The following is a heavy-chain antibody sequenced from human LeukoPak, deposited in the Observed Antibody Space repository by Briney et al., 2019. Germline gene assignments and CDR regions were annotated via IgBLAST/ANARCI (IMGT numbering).Heavy chain of an antibody. J-gene: IGHJ6*03. Sequence: SVKVSCKASGGTFSSYAISWVRQAPGQGLEWMGRIIPIFGTANYAQKFQGRVTITADESTSTAYMELSSLRSEDTAVYYCATHYDFWSGYFQYYYYYMDVWGKGTTVTVSS. CDR1: GGTFSSYA. V-gene: IGHV1-69*13. D-gene: IGHD3-3*01. CDR2: IIPIFGTA. CDR3: ATHYDFWSGYFQYYYYYMDV.